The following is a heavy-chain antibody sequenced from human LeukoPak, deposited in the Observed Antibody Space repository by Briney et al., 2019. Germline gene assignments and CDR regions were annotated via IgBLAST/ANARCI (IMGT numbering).Heavy chain of an antibody. J-gene: IGHJ5*02. CDR1: GGSISSYY. CDR3: ARESSRGYDHNWFDP. D-gene: IGHD5-12*01. CDR2: TYYSGNT. Sequence: SETLSLTCTVSGGSISSYYWSWIRQPPGKGLEWIGYTYYSGNTNYNPSLKSRVTISVDTSKNQFSLKLSSVTAADTAVYYCARESSRGYDHNWFDPWGQGTLVTVSS. V-gene: IGHV4-59*12.